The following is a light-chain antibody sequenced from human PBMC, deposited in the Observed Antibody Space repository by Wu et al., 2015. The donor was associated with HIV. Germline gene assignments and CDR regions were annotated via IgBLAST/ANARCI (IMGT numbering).Light chain of an antibody. J-gene: IGKJ1*01. V-gene: IGKV3-11*01. Sequence: EIVLTQSPATLSLSPGERATLSCRASQSVNTYLTWYQQKPGQAPRLLIYDASNRATGIPARFSGTGSGTDFTLTISSLEPEDFAVYFCQQRDNWPWTFGPRDQGGNQT. CDR2: DAS. CDR3: QQRDNWPWT. CDR1: QSVNTY.